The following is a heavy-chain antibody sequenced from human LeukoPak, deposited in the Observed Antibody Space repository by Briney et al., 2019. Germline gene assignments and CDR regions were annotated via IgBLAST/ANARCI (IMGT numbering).Heavy chain of an antibody. CDR1: GGTFSSYA. D-gene: IGHD6-13*01. CDR3: ARSGIAAAGTGDWFDP. J-gene: IGHJ5*02. V-gene: IGHV1-69*04. CDR2: IIPILGIA. Sequence: SVKVSCKASGGTFSSYAISWARQAPGQGLEWMGRIIPILGIANYAQKFQGRVTITADKSTSTAYMELSSLRSEDTAVYYCARSGIAAAGTGDWFDPWGQGTLVTVSS.